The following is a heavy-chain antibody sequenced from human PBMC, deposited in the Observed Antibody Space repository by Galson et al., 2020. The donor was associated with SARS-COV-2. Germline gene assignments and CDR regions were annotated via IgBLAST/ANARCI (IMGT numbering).Heavy chain of an antibody. V-gene: IGHV5-51*01. Sequence: GESLKISCKGSGYSFTTYWIAWVRQMPGKGLEWMGIIYPGDSDTRYSPSFQGQVTISADKSISTAYLQWSSLKASDTAMYYCARLRAYSGYHGDFDYWGQGTLVTVSS. CDR3: ARLRAYSGYHGDFDY. CDR2: IYPGDSDT. CDR1: GYSFTTYW. J-gene: IGHJ4*02. D-gene: IGHD5-12*01.